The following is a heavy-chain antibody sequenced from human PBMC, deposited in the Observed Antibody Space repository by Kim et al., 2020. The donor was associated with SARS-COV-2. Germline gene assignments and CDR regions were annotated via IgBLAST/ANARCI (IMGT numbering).Heavy chain of an antibody. CDR3: ARGSGGAVDY. V-gene: IGHV1-3*01. J-gene: IGHJ4*02. D-gene: IGHD6-19*01. CDR2: T. Sequence: TKYSQKYRGRVTITRDTTASTAYVELSSLRSEDTAVYYCARGSGGAVDYWGQGTLVTVAS.